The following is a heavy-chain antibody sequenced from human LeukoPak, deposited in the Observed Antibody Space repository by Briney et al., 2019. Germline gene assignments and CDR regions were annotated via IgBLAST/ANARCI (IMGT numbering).Heavy chain of an antibody. CDR3: ARHGLNYDILTGYYSGFDY. CDR2: INHSGST. Sequence: SETLSLTCAVYGGSFSGYYWSWIRQPPGKGLEWIGEINHSGSTNYNPSLKSRVTISVDTSKNQFSLKLSSVTAADTAVYYCARHGLNYDILTGYYSGFDYWGQGTLVTVSS. D-gene: IGHD3-9*01. CDR1: GGSFSGYY. V-gene: IGHV4-34*01. J-gene: IGHJ4*02.